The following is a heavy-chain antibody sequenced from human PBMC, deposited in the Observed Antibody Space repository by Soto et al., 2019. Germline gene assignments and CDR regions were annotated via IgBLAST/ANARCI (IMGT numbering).Heavy chain of an antibody. J-gene: IGHJ5*01. CDR3: VRVIGNSSLDS. V-gene: IGHV4-39*02. Sequence: SETLSLTCSVSGSSINSNLYHWGWIRHSPGKGLEWIGSIHNTGNIFYNPSLKNRVTLSIDTSQSHFSLHLSSVTPDDTAVYYCVRVIGNSSLDSWGPGTPVT. CDR1: GSSINSNLYH. CDR2: IHNTGNI.